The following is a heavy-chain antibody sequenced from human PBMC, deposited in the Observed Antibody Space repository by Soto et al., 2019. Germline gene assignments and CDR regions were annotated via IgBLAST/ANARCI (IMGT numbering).Heavy chain of an antibody. V-gene: IGHV3-33*01. CDR3: ARGDLGEFRYFDY. CDR1: GFTFSSYG. J-gene: IGHJ4*02. CDR2: IWYDGSNK. Sequence: PGGSLRLSCAASGFTFSSYGMHWVRQAPGKGLEWVAVIWYDGSNKYYAESVKGRFTISRDNSKNTLYLQMNSLRAEDTAVYYCARGDLGEFRYFDYWGQGTLVTVSS. D-gene: IGHD3-16*01.